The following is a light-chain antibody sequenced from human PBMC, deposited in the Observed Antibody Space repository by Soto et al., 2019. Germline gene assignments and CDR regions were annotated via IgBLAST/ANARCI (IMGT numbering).Light chain of an antibody. CDR3: QQRSNWPPVT. CDR2: DAS. CDR1: QSVSSY. V-gene: IGKV3-11*01. Sequence: EIVLTQSPATLSLSPGERATLSCRASQSVSSYLAWYQQKPGQAPRLLNYDASNRATGIPARFSGSGSGTDFTLTISSLEPEDFAVYYCQQRSNWPPVTFGQGTRLEMK. J-gene: IGKJ5*01.